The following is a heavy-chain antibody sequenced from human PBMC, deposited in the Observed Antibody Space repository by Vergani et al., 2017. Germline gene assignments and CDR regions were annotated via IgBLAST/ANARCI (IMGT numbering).Heavy chain of an antibody. CDR2: INTNTGNP. V-gene: IGHV7-4-1*02. J-gene: IGHJ6*02. CDR3: ARVAYCSSTSCYVSSYYYGMDV. Sequence: QVQLVQSGAEVKKPGASVKVSCKASGYTFTGYYMHWVRQAPGQGLEWMGWINTNTGNPTYAQGFTGRFVFSLDTSVSTAYLQISSLKAEDTAVYYCARVAYCSSTSCYVSSYYYGMDVWGQGTTVTVSS. D-gene: IGHD2-2*01. CDR1: GYTFTGYY.